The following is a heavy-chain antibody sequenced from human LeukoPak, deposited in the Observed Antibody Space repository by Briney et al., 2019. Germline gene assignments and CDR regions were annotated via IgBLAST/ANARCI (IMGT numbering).Heavy chain of an antibody. D-gene: IGHD3-22*01. CDR2: ISGSGSST. CDR1: GFIFSNYG. Sequence: GGSLRLSCAASGFIFSNYGMNWVRQAPEKGLDWVSSISGSGSSTYYAESVKGRVTISRDNSQNTLYLQMNSLRAEDTAIYYCAKDLPYYYDSSGSGDAFDIWGRGTMVTVST. CDR3: AKDLPYYYDSSGSGDAFDI. V-gene: IGHV3-23*01. J-gene: IGHJ3*02.